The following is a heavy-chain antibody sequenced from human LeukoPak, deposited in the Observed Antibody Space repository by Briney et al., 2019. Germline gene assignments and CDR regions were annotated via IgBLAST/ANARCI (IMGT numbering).Heavy chain of an antibody. V-gene: IGHV1-46*01. Sequence: ASVKVSCKTSGFSITDYFMHWVRQAPGQGLEWTGMINPSDGLTRQAQKFEGRVTINSDTSTSTVYMEMSSLTSEDTAVYYCARAVDQDFDYWGQGTLVTVSS. CDR2: INPSDGLT. CDR1: GFSITDYF. CDR3: ARAVDQDFDY. J-gene: IGHJ4*02. D-gene: IGHD3/OR15-3a*01.